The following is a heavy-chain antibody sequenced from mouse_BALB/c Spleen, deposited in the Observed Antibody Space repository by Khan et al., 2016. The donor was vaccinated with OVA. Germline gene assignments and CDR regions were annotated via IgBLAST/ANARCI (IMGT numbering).Heavy chain of an antibody. Sequence: VRLQQSGPELVKPGASVKIPCKASGYTFTDYIIDWVKQSHGKSLEWIGDINPNNGGTIYNQKFKGKATLTVDKSSSTAYMALRSLTSEDTAVYYCGRHGYGGFAYWGQGTLVTVSA. D-gene: IGHD2-2*01. J-gene: IGHJ3*01. CDR3: GRHGYGGFAY. CDR1: GYTFTDYI. V-gene: IGHV1-18*01. CDR2: INPNNGGT.